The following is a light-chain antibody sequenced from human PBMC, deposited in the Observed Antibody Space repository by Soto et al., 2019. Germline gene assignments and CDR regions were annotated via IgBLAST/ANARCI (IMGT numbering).Light chain of an antibody. CDR1: HSIINW. V-gene: IGKV1-5*01. J-gene: IGKJ5*01. Sequence: DIQITQSPSTLPAPVGDRVTITCRASHSIINWLALYQQKPGTAPKLLIYYASTLESGVPSKFSGNESGTDFTLTISNLQPEDCAIYFCQQANSCPITFGQGTRLEIK. CDR3: QQANSCPIT. CDR2: YAS.